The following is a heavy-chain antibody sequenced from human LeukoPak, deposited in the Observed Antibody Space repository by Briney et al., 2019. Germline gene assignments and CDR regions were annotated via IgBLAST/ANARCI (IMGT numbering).Heavy chain of an antibody. CDR3: ASTYYDFWSGLH. J-gene: IGHJ4*02. D-gene: IGHD3-3*01. V-gene: IGHV4-39*01. CDR1: GGSFSGYY. Sequence: PSETLSLTCAVYGGSFSGYYWGWIRQPPGKGLEWIGSIYYSGSTYYNPSLKSRVTISVDTSKNQFSLKLSSVTAADTAVYYCASTYYDFWSGLHWGQGTLVTVSP. CDR2: IYYSGST.